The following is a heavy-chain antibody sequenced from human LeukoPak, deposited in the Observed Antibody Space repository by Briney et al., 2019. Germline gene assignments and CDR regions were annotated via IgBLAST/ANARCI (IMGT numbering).Heavy chain of an antibody. D-gene: IGHD6-19*01. CDR2: IRSGGGT. J-gene: IGHJ4*02. CDR3: ARDENSSGLVH. CDR1: GFTFSSSD. Sequence: GGSLRLSCAASGFTFSSSDMRWVRQAPGKGLEWVSTIRSGGGTYYADSVRGRFTISRDNSQNTLYLQMNSLRDEDTAVYYCARDENSSGLVHWGQGTLVTVSS. V-gene: IGHV3-23*01.